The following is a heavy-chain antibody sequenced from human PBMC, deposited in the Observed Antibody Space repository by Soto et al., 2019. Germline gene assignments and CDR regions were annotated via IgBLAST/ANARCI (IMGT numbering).Heavy chain of an antibody. CDR2: ISSTTNYI. V-gene: IGHV3-21*01. J-gene: IGHJ4*02. Sequence: PGVSLRLSCVASGFTFTRYGMNWVRQAPGKGLEWVSSISSTTNYIYYADSMKGRFTVSRDNAKNSVYLEMNSLSAEDTAVYYCAKESEDFTSNFDYWGKGTPVTVSS. CDR1: GFTFTRYG. CDR3: AKESEDFTSNFDY.